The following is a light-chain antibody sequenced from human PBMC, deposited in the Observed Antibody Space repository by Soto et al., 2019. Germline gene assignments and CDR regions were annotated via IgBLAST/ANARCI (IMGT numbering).Light chain of an antibody. V-gene: IGLV4-69*01. Sequence: QLVLTQSPSASASLGASVKLTCTLSSGHSSYPIAWHQQQPEKGPRYLMKLNSDGSHSKGDGIPDRFSGSSSGAERYLTISSLQSEDEADYYCQTWGTGIVVFGGGTQLTVL. CDR2: LNSDGSH. J-gene: IGLJ2*01. CDR3: QTWGTGIVV. CDR1: SGHSSYP.